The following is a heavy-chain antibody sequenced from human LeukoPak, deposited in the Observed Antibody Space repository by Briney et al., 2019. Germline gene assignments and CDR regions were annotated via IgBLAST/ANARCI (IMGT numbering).Heavy chain of an antibody. CDR2: IYYSGST. J-gene: IGHJ3*02. CDR3: ARAPVYCGGDCFFRAFDI. D-gene: IGHD2-21*02. V-gene: IGHV4-59*01. Sequence: PSETLSLTCTVSGGSISSYYWSWIRQPPGKGLEWIGYIYYSGSTNYNPSLKSRVTISVDTSKNQFSLKLSSVTAADTAVYYCARAPVYCGGDCFFRAFDIWGQGTMVTVSS. CDR1: GGSISSYY.